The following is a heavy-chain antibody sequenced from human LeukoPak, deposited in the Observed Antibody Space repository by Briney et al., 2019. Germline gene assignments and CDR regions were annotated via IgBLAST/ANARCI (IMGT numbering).Heavy chain of an antibody. CDR3: ARTPSYDFWSGRSFDY. D-gene: IGHD3-3*01. V-gene: IGHV4-38-2*01. CDR1: GFTFSDYY. Sequence: GSLRLSCAASGFTFSDYYWGWIRQPPGKGLEWIGNVYYSGSTYYHPSLKSRVTISVDTSNNQFSLNLTSVTAADTAVYYCARTPSYDFWSGRSFDYWGQGTLVTISS. J-gene: IGHJ4*02. CDR2: VYYSGST.